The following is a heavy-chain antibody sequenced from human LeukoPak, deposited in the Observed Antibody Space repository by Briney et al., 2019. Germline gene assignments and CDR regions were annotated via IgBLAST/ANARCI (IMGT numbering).Heavy chain of an antibody. CDR3: ARDLGGSYPRAYYFDY. CDR2: IYSGGST. Sequence: GGSLRLSCAASGFTVSSNYMSWVRQAPGKGLEWVSVIYSGGSTYCADSVKGRFTISRDNSKNTLYLQMNSLRAEDTAVYYCARDLGGSYPRAYYFDYWGQGTLVTVSS. CDR1: GFTVSSNY. V-gene: IGHV3-66*01. D-gene: IGHD1-26*01. J-gene: IGHJ4*02.